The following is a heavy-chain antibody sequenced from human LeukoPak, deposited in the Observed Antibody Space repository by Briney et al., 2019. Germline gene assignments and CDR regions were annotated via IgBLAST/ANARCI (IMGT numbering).Heavy chain of an antibody. CDR1: GGSFSGYY. CDR3: ALYDPDYYYMDV. D-gene: IGHD2-2*02. J-gene: IGHJ6*03. V-gene: IGHV4-34*01. CDR2: INHSGST. Sequence: PSETLSLTCAVYGGSFSGYYWSWIRQPPGKGPEWIGEINHSGSTNYNPSLKSRVTISVDTSKNQFSLKLSSVTAADTAVYCCALYDPDYYYMDVWGKGTTVTVSS.